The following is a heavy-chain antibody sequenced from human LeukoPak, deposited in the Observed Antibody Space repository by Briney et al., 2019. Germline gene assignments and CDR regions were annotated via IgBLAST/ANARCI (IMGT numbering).Heavy chain of an antibody. CDR3: ARVRFPPGLYYFDY. J-gene: IGHJ4*02. Sequence: SETLSLTCTVSGGSISSGGYYWSWIRQHPGKGLEWIGYIYYSGSTNYNPSLKIRVTISVDTSKNQFSLKLSSVTAADTAVYYCARVRFPPGLYYFDYWGQGTLVTVSS. V-gene: IGHV4-61*08. CDR1: GGSISSGGYY. D-gene: IGHD3-3*01. CDR2: IYYSGST.